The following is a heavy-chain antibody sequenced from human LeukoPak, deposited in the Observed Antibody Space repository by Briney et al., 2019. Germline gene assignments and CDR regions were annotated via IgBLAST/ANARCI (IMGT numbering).Heavy chain of an antibody. D-gene: IGHD1-7*01. Sequence: ASVKVSXKASGYTFTGYYMHWVRQAPGQGLEWMGRINPNSGGTNYAQKFQGRVTMTRDTSISTAYMELSRLRSDDTAVYYCAREVAGTTPERERFDPWGQGTLVTVSS. CDR1: GYTFTGYY. J-gene: IGHJ5*02. CDR2: INPNSGGT. CDR3: AREVAGTTPERERFDP. V-gene: IGHV1-2*06.